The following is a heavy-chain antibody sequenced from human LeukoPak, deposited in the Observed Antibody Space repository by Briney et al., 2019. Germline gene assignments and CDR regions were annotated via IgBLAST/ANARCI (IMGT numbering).Heavy chain of an antibody. J-gene: IGHJ4*02. Sequence: GGSLRLSCAASGFTFGSYAMHWVRQAPGKGLEWVAVISYDGSNKYYADSVKGRFTISRDNSKNTLYLQMNSLRAEDTAVYYCARVSRDHDYSDYWGQGTLVTVSS. CDR1: GFTFGSYA. CDR3: ARVSRDHDYSDY. V-gene: IGHV3-30-3*01. CDR2: ISYDGSNK.